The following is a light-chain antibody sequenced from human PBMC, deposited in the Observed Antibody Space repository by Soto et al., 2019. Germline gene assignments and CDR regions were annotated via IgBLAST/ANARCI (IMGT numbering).Light chain of an antibody. Sequence: DVQMTQSPSTLSASLGDTVTMTCRASQTVNSWLAWYQQKPGKAPKLLIYKASILETGVPSRVSGGGSGTDFTLTISGLQPDDVATYYCQQYGSYPKTFGQGT. V-gene: IGKV1-5*03. CDR2: KAS. J-gene: IGKJ2*01. CDR3: QQYGSYPKT. CDR1: QTVNSW.